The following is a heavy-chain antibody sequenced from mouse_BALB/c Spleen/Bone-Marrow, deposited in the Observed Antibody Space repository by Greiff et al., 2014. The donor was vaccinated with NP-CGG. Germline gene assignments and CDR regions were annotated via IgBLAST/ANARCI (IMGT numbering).Heavy chain of an antibody. D-gene: IGHD1-1*01. CDR3: ARLYYYGNFAY. V-gene: IGHV4-1*02. Sequence: VQLQQSGGGLVQPGGSLKLSCAASGFDFSRYWMSWVRQAPGKGLEWIGEINPDSSTINYTPSLKDKFIISRDNAKNTLYLQMSKVRSEDTAIYYCARLYYYGNFAYWGQGTTPTVSS. CDR2: INPDSSTI. J-gene: IGHJ2*01. CDR1: GFDFSRYW.